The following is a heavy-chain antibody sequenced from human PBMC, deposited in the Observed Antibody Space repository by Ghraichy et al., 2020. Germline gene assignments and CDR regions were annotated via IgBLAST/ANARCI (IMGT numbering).Heavy chain of an antibody. CDR1: GGSFSGYY. Sequence: SETLSLTCAVYGGSFSGYYWSWIRQPPGKGLEWIGEINHSGSTNYNPSLKSRVTISVDTSKNQFSLKLSSVTAADTAVYYCARKDCSSTSCYYFDPWGQGTLVTVSS. D-gene: IGHD2-2*01. CDR2: INHSGST. J-gene: IGHJ5*02. CDR3: ARKDCSSTSCYYFDP. V-gene: IGHV4-34*01.